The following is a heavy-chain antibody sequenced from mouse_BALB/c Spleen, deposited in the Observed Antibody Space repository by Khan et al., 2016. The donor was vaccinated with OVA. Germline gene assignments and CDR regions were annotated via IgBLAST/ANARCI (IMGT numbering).Heavy chain of an antibody. D-gene: IGHD1-1*01. CDR1: GYSITSDYA. V-gene: IGHV3-2*02. CDR2: ISYSGRT. Sequence: EVQLQESGPGLVQPSQSLSLTCTVTGYSITSDYAWNWLRQFPGNKLEWMGYISYSGRTNYNPALTSRISITRDTSKNQFFLQLNSVTTEDTATYYCAREGSRYNYAMDYWGQGTSVTVSS. J-gene: IGHJ4*01. CDR3: AREGSRYNYAMDY.